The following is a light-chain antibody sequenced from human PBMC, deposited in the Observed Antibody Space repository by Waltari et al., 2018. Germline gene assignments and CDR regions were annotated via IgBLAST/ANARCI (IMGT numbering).Light chain of an antibody. Sequence: SCRASQSVSRTLSWYQQKPGQAPSLRIYAASTRATGIPDRFSGSGSGTDFSLTISRLEPEDFAVYYCQHYVRLPATFGQGTKVEIK. V-gene: IGKV3-20*01. J-gene: IGKJ1*01. CDR3: QHYVRLPAT. CDR2: AAS. CDR1: QSVSRT.